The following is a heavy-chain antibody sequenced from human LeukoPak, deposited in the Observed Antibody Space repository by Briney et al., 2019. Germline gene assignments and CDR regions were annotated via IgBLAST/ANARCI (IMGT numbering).Heavy chain of an antibody. Sequence: VASVKVSCKDSGYTFTGYYMHWVRQAPGQGLEWMGWINPNSGGTNYAQKFQGRVTMTRDTSISTAYMELSRLRSDDTAVYYCAVYDSSGYSLDYWGQGTLVTVSS. CDR2: INPNSGGT. D-gene: IGHD3-22*01. CDR3: AVYDSSGYSLDY. V-gene: IGHV1-2*02. CDR1: GYTFTGYY. J-gene: IGHJ4*02.